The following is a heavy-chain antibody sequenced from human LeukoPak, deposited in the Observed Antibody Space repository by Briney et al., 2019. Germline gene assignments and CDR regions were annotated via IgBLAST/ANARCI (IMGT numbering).Heavy chain of an antibody. D-gene: IGHD3-22*01. CDR3: ASYYSDSSAYRFDY. V-gene: IGHV4-39*01. CDR1: GGSISSTSYY. Sequence: NASETLSLTCTVSGGSISSTSYYWGWIRQPPGKGLEWIGSIYYSGSTYYNPSLKSRVTISVDTSKNQFSLKLSSVTAADTAVFYCASYYSDSSAYRFDYWGQGALVTVSS. CDR2: IYYSGST. J-gene: IGHJ4*01.